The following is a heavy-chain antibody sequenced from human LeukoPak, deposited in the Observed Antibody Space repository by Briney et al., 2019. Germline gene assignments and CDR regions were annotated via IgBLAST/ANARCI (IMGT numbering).Heavy chain of an antibody. D-gene: IGHD1-26*01. Sequence: ASVKVSCKASGYTFTSYAIHWARQAPGQRLEWMGWISAGNGNTRYSQNFQGRVPFISNTSATTAFMELSSLKSEDAAVSYCARDSGSGSNDYWGQGTLVTVSS. V-gene: IGHV1-3*01. CDR2: ISAGNGNT. J-gene: IGHJ4*01. CDR1: GYTFTSYA. CDR3: ARDSGSGSNDY.